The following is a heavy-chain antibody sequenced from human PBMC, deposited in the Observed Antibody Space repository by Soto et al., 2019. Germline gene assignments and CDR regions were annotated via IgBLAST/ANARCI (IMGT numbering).Heavy chain of an antibody. CDR2: SYYSGRT. Sequence: SETLSLTCTVSGGSINNYYWSWIRQPPGKGLEWIGYSYYSGRTSYNPSLKSRVTISVDTSKNQFSLKLSSVTAADTAVYYCARLWFGEPVDYWGQGTLVTVSS. V-gene: IGHV4-59*08. D-gene: IGHD3-10*01. CDR3: ARLWFGEPVDY. J-gene: IGHJ4*02. CDR1: GGSINNYY.